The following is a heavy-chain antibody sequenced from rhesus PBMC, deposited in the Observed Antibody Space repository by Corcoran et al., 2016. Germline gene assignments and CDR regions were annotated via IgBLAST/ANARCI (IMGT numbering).Heavy chain of an antibody. D-gene: IGHD2-15*01. Sequence: QLQLQESGPGLVQPSETLSVTCAVSGGSISSSYWSWIRQAPGTGLEWIGYIYGSGRITNYNPSLKSRVTLSEDTSKNQLALKLSSVTAADTAVYYCARWVLGGFDVWGPGVLVTVSS. CDR3: ARWVLGGFDV. V-gene: IGHV4-169*01. CDR1: GGSISSSY. CDR2: IYGSGRIT. J-gene: IGHJ5-1*01.